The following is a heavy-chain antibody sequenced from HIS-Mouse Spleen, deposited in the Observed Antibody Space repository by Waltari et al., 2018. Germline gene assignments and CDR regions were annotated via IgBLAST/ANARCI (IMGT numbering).Heavy chain of an antibody. Sequence: EVQLVESGGGLVQPGVSLRLSCAASGFTFSSYWMHWVRQAPGKGLVWGSRINSDGRSTSYADSVKGRFTISRDNAKNTLYLQMNSLRAEDTAVYYCARDLELDAFDIWGQGTMVTVSS. CDR3: ARDLELDAFDI. D-gene: IGHD1-1*01. J-gene: IGHJ3*02. V-gene: IGHV3-74*01. CDR1: GFTFSSYW. CDR2: INSDGRST.